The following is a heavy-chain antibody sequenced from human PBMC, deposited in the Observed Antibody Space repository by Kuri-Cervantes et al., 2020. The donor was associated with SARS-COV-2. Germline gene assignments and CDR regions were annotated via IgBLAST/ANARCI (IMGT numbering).Heavy chain of an antibody. J-gene: IGHJ6*02. CDR3: ARDGWFGELNFHYYGMDV. CDR2: ISSSSSYL. V-gene: IGHV3-21*01. CDR1: GCNISSYI. D-gene: IGHD3-10*01. Sequence: GSLKIHPGASGCNISSYIMNWVRQAPGKGLEWVSSISSSSSYLYYADPAKGRFNISRDNAKNSLDLQMNSLRAEDTAVYYCARDGWFGELNFHYYGMDVWGQGTTVTVSS.